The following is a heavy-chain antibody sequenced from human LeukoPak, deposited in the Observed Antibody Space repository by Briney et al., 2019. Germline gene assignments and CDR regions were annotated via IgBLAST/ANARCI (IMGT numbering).Heavy chain of an antibody. Sequence: QPGGSLRLSCAASGFTFSSYEMNWVRQAPGKGLEWVSYISSSGSTIYYADSVKGRFTISRDNAKNSLYLQMNSLRAEDTAVYYCARDERSYGDRRGAAFEIWGQGTMVTVSS. CDR3: ARDERSYGDRRGAAFEI. D-gene: IGHD4-17*01. V-gene: IGHV3-48*03. CDR2: ISSSGSTI. CDR1: GFTFSSYE. J-gene: IGHJ3*02.